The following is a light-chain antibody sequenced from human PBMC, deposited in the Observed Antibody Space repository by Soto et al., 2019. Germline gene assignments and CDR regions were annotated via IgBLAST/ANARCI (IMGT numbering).Light chain of an antibody. Sequence: DIQMTQSPSSLSASVGDRVTITCRASQTISNYLNWYQQQPGKAPKLLIYAASSLQSGVPSRFSGSGSGTEFTLTISSLQPEDFATYSCQQLNSYPLTFGGGTKVDIK. CDR2: AAS. J-gene: IGKJ4*01. CDR1: QTISNY. CDR3: QQLNSYPLT. V-gene: IGKV1-17*01.